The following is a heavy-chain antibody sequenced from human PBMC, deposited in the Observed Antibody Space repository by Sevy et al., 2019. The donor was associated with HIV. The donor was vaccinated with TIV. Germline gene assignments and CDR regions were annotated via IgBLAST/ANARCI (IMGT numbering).Heavy chain of an antibody. J-gene: IGHJ4*02. D-gene: IGHD6-19*01. V-gene: IGHV5-51*01. Sequence: GESLKISCQASGYNFPTYWIAWVRQMPGKGLEWVGIVWPIESDTTYSPSFQGQVTISVDKSINTVYLHWSSLKASHTGVYYCARGRQWPSDFDFWGQRTLVTVSS. CDR3: ARGRQWPSDFDF. CDR1: GYNFPTYW. CDR2: VWPIESDT.